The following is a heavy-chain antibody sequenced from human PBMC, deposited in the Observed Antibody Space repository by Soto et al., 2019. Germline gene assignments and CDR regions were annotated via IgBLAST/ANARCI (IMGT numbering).Heavy chain of an antibody. Sequence: GESLKISCKGSGYSFSSYWIGWVRHMPGKGLEWMGIIYPGDSDTTYNPSFQGQVTISADKSISTAYLQWSSLKASDTAMYYCTREGSAPYYYYGMDAWGQGTTVTVSS. D-gene: IGHD3-10*01. J-gene: IGHJ6*02. CDR2: IYPGDSDT. V-gene: IGHV5-51*01. CDR1: GYSFSSYW. CDR3: TREGSAPYYYYGMDA.